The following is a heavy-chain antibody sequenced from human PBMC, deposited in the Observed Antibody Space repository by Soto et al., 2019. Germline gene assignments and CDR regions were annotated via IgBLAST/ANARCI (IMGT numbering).Heavy chain of an antibody. CDR3: ARAREPYFSLRPVDY. D-gene: IGHD4-17*01. J-gene: IGHJ4*02. V-gene: IGHV3-11*01. CDR1: GFTFSDYY. CDR2: ISNSGTTR. Sequence: QVPLVESGGGLVEPGGSLRLSCVASGFTFSDYYMSWIRQAPGKGLEYVSYISNSGTTRYYADSGTGRFTISRDNANNSLFLQLNSLRVEDTAMYYCARAREPYFSLRPVDYWGQGTLVTVSS.